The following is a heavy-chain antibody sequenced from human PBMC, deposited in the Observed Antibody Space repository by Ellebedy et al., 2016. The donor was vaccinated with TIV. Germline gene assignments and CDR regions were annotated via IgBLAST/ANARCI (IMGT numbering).Heavy chain of an antibody. J-gene: IGHJ6*03. Sequence: SETLSLXXAVYGGSFSGYYWSWIRKPPGKGLEWIGEINHSGSTNYNPSLKSRVTISVDTSKNQFSLKLSSVTAADTAVYYCAREGGQTIWTMGYYYYYMDVWGKGTTVTVSS. D-gene: IGHD3-16*01. CDR2: INHSGST. CDR3: AREGGQTIWTMGYYYYYMDV. CDR1: GGSFSGYY. V-gene: IGHV4-34*09.